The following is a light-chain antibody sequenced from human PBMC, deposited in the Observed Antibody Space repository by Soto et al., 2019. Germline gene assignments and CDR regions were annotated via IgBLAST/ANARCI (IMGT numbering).Light chain of an antibody. J-gene: IGLJ1*01. CDR2: ETD. Sequence: QSVLTQPPSVSGTPGHRFTISFSGSSSNVSINPVNWYQHLPGAAPILLIYETDLRSSGGPDRFYASKSCTSASLAISGLTSEDEADYYCEAWDETLDGLYVFGTGTKVTVL. CDR1: SSNVSINP. CDR3: EAWDETLDGLYV. V-gene: IGLV1-44*01.